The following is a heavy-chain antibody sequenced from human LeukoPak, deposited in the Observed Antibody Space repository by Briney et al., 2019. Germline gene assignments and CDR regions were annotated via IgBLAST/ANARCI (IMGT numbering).Heavy chain of an antibody. CDR1: GYTFTTYD. J-gene: IGHJ6*03. CDR3: ACTTGTNLYYYYYYMDV. V-gene: IGHV1-69*06. D-gene: IGHD1-1*01. CDR2: IIPIFGTA. Sequence: GASVKVSCKASGYTFTTYDINWVRQATGQGLEWMGGIIPIFGTADYAQKFQGRVTITADKSTSTAYMELSSLRSEDTAVYYCACTTGTNLYYYYYYMDVWGKGTTVTVSS.